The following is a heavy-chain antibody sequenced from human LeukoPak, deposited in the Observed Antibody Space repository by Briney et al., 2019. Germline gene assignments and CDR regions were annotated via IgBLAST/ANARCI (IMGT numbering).Heavy chain of an antibody. CDR1: GYNFTGHY. Sequence: ASVKVSCKASGYNFTGHYIQWVRQAPGQGLEWMGWINPNTGGTMSAQNLQGRVTLTRDTSISTVYMELIRLRSDDTAVHYCARDLYAGSPVVSYYYYMDVWGEGTTVTISS. D-gene: IGHD2-8*02. J-gene: IGHJ6*03. V-gene: IGHV1-2*02. CDR3: ARDLYAGSPVVSYYYYMDV. CDR2: INPNTGGT.